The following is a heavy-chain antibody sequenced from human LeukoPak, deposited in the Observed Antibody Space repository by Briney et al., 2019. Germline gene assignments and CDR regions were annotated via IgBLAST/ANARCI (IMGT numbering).Heavy chain of an antibody. J-gene: IGHJ5*02. CDR3: ARARAVSLRFDP. CDR1: GYTFTGYY. CDR2: INPDSGGT. V-gene: IGHV1-2*06. Sequence: GASVKVSCKASGYTFTGYYLHWVRQAPGQGLEWMGRINPDSGGTNYAQKFQGRVTMTRDTSISTAYMDLSRLRSDDTAVYYCARARAVSLRFDPWGQGTLVTVSS.